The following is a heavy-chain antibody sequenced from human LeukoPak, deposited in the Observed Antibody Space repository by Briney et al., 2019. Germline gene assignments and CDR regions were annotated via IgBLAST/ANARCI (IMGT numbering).Heavy chain of an antibody. V-gene: IGHV3-30-3*01. CDR1: GFTFSSYS. CDR3: GKNRYSGSLSPFDI. D-gene: IGHD1-26*01. J-gene: IGHJ3*02. Sequence: GGSLRLSCAASGFTFSSYSIHWVRQAPGKGLEWVAVISSDGNIKFYADSVRGRFTISRDNSKNTQYLQMNSLRAEDTAVYYCGKNRYSGSLSPFDIWGQGTMVTVSS. CDR2: ISSDGNIK.